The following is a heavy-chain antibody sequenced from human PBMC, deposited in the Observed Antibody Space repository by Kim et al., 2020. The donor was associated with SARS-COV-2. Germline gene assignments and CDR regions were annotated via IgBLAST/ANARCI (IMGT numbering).Heavy chain of an antibody. CDR1: GFPFGSYT. D-gene: IGHD4-4*01. Sequence: LSLTCAASGFPFGSYTMAWVRQAPGRGLEWVSTISSSSSYIYYSDSLRGRFTVSRDNAQNSLHLQMHSLRVDDTAVYYCARGLVGTTAGDFAYWGQGVMVTVSS. V-gene: IGHV3-21*04. J-gene: IGHJ4*02. CDR2: ISSSSSYI. CDR3: ARGLVGTTAGDFAY.